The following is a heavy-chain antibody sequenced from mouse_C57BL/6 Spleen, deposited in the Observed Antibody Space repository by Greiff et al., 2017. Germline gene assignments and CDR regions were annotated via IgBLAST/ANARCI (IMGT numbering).Heavy chain of an antibody. J-gene: IGHJ2*01. V-gene: IGHV1-55*01. CDR1: GYTFTNYW. D-gene: IGHD6-1*01. CDR2: IYPGSGST. CDR3: AKFATFYFDY. Sequence: VQLQQPGAELVKPGTSVKMSCKASGYTFTNYWITWVKQRPGQGLEWIGDIYPGSGSTNYNEKFKNKATLTVDTSSSTAYMQLSSLTSEDSAVYYCAKFATFYFDYGGQGTTLTVSS.